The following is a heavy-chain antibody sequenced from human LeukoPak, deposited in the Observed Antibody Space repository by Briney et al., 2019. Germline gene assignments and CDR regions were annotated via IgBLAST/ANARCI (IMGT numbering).Heavy chain of an antibody. V-gene: IGHV1-18*01. Sequence: ASVKVSCKPSGYTFASYGISWVRQAPGQGLEWMGWISGYNGNTNYAQNLQGRVTMTTDTSTTPVYMELRSLRSDDTAVYYCARPRVAGSFDYWGQGTLVTVSS. J-gene: IGHJ4*02. CDR2: ISGYNGNT. D-gene: IGHD6-19*01. CDR3: ARPRVAGSFDY. CDR1: GYTFASYG.